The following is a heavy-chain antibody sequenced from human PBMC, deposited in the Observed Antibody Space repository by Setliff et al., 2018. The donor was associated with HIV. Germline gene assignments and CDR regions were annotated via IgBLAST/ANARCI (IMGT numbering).Heavy chain of an antibody. V-gene: IGHV2-70*11. CDR2: IDWDDDK. CDR3: VRMISYSPYFDY. D-gene: IGHD1-26*01. Sequence: SGPTLVNPTQTLTLTCTFSGFSLSTSGMCVSWIRQPPGKALEWLARIDWDDDKYYSTSLKTRLTISKDTSKNQVVLKMTNMDPVDTDTYYCVRMISYSPYFDYWGQGTLVTVSS. J-gene: IGHJ4*02. CDR1: GFSLSTSGMC.